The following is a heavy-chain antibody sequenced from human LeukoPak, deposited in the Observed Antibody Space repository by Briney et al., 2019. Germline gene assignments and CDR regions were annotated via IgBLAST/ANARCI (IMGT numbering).Heavy chain of an antibody. J-gene: IGHJ4*02. D-gene: IGHD2-8*01. V-gene: IGHV3-74*01. CDR3: ATERQVRWSPSPPGY. CDR1: GFTFISHW. Sequence: GGSLRLSCAASGFTFISHWMHWVRQAPGKGLLWVSRINSDGSTTNYADSVKGRFTISRDNAKNTLYLEMNSLRADDTAVYYCATERQVRWSPSPPGYWGQGTLVAVSS. CDR2: INSDGSTT.